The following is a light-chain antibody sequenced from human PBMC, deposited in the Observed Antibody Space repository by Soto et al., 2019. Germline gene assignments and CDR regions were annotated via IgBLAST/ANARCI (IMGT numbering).Light chain of an antibody. CDR3: QKYNSAPLT. V-gene: IGKV3-15*01. CDR1: QSVSSN. CDR2: GAS. J-gene: IGKJ4*01. Sequence: EIVMKQSPATLSVPQGERATLSCRASQSVSSNLAWYQQKPGQAPRLLIYGASTRATGIPSRFSGSGSGTDFTLTISSLQPEDVAAYYCQKYNSAPLTFGGGTKVDIK.